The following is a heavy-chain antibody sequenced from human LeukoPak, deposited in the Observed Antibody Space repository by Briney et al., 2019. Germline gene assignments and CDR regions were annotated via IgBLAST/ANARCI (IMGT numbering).Heavy chain of an antibody. D-gene: IGHD1-26*01. CDR2: ISGSGGST. CDR1: GFTFSTYD. Sequence: GGSLRLSCAVSGFTFSTYDMSWVRQAPGKGLEWVSAISGSGGSTYYADSVTGRFTISRDNSKNTLYLQLKSLRAEDTAVYYCAKDSSSGTYFDYWGQGTLVTVS. V-gene: IGHV3-23*01. CDR3: AKDSSSGTYFDY. J-gene: IGHJ4*02.